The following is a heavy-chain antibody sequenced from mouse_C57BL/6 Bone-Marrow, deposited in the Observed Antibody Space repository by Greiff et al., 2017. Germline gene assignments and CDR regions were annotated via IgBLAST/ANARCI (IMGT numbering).Heavy chain of an antibody. V-gene: IGHV5-17*01. CDR2: ISSGRSTI. CDR3: ARGFAY. Sequence: EVKVVESGGGLVKPGGSLKLSCAASGFTFSDYGMHWVRQAPEKGLEWVAYISSGRSTIYYADTVKGRFTISRANAKNTLFLQRTSRRSEGTAMYYCARGFAYWGQGTLVTVSA. CDR1: GFTFSDYG. J-gene: IGHJ3*01.